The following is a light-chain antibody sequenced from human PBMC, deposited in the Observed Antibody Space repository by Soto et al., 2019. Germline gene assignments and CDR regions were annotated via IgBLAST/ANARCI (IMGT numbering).Light chain of an antibody. V-gene: IGLV3-21*04. CDR2: YDS. J-gene: IGLJ2*01. CDR3: QVWDSSSDRLV. CDR1: NSGSKS. Sequence: SYELTQPPSVSVAPGKTARITCGGNNSGSKSVHWYQQKPGQAPVLVIYYDSDRPSGIPERFSGSNSGNTATLTISRVEAGDEADYYCQVWDSSSDRLVFGGGIKLTVL.